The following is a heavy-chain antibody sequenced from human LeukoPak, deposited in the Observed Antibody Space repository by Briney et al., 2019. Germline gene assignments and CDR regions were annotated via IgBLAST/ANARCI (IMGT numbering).Heavy chain of an antibody. J-gene: IGHJ4*02. CDR2: SRNKANSYTT. V-gene: IGHV3-72*01. Sequence: GSLRLSCAASGFTFSDYYMDWVRQAPGKELEWVGRSRNKANSYTTEYAASVKGRFTISREDSKIALYLQMNSLKTEDTAVYYCARVRYCSGGSCHSFDYWGQGTPVTVSS. CDR3: ARVRYCSGGSCHSFDY. D-gene: IGHD2-15*01. CDR1: GFTFSDYY.